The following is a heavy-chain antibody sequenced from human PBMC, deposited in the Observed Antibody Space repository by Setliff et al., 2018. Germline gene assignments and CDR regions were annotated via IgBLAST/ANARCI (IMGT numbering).Heavy chain of an antibody. J-gene: IGHJ6*03. CDR1: GYPINTHY. CDR3: ARSSYYASGNSHNYYMDV. V-gene: IGHV4-4*08. CDR2: FHISGNVRSV. D-gene: IGHD3-10*01. Sequence: SETLSLTCTVSGYPINTHYWSWIRQSPGKGLEWIGYFHISGNVRSVNYNPSLKSRVTMTSDTSRNQLSLKLTSVSAADTAIYYCARSSYYASGNSHNYYMDVWGKGTAVTVSS.